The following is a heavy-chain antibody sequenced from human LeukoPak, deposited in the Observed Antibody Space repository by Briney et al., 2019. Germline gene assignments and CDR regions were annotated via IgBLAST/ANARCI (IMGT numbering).Heavy chain of an antibody. Sequence: GGSLRLSCVASGFTFTRNCMHWVRQAPGKGLEWVAAIPHDGSNAYYADSVKGRFTISRDDSKNTQYLQMNSLRIEDSAVYYCATGSDFYYASWGQGTLVTLSS. D-gene: IGHD3-3*01. CDR3: ATGSDFYYAS. CDR1: GFTFTRNC. J-gene: IGHJ5*02. CDR2: IPHDGSNA. V-gene: IGHV3-30-3*01.